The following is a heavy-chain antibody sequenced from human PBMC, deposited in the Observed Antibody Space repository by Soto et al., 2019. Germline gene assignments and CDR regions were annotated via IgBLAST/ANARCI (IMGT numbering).Heavy chain of an antibody. CDR3: AKDMGAVAGLEY. CDR1: GFIFDDYA. J-gene: IGHJ4*02. Sequence: EVQLVESGGDLVQPGRSLRLSCGASGFIFDDYAMHWVRQAPGKGLEWVSSISWNGGDIGYADSVKGRFTCSRDNAKNALYLQMNSLRPEEPALYYCAKDMGAVAGLEYWGQGTLVTVSS. V-gene: IGHV3-9*01. D-gene: IGHD6-19*01. CDR2: ISWNGGDI.